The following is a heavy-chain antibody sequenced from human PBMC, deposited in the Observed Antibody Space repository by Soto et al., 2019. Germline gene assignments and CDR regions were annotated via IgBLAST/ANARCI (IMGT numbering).Heavy chain of an antibody. CDR3: ARHLSMRYYCYYMDV. D-gene: IGHD3-16*02. J-gene: IGHJ6*03. V-gene: IGHV1-3*01. Sequence: ASVKVSCKASGYTFTSYAMHWVRQAPGQRLEWMGWINAGNGNTKYSQKFQGRVTITRDTSASTAYMELSSLRSEDTAVYYCARHLSMRYYCYYMDVWGKGPTVTVSS. CDR2: INAGNGNT. CDR1: GYTFTSYA.